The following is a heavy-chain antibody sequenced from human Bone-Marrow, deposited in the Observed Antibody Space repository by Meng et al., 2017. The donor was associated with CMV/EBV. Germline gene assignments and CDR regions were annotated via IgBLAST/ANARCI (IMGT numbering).Heavy chain of an antibody. D-gene: IGHD6-19*01. Sequence: SETLSLTCTVSGGSISSYYWSWIRQPPGKGLEWIGYIYYSGSTNYNPSLKSRVTISVDTSKNQFSLKLSSVTAADTAVYYCARWRSGWYGGLDYWDQGTLVTVSS. J-gene: IGHJ4*02. CDR2: IYYSGST. V-gene: IGHV4-59*01. CDR3: ARWRSGWYGGLDY. CDR1: GGSISSYY.